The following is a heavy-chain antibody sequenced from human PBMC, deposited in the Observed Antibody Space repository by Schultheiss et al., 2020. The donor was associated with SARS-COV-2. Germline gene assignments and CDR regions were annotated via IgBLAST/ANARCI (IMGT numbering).Heavy chain of an antibody. CDR1: GGSISSSNW. V-gene: IGHV4-4*02. Sequence: SETLSLTCAVSGGSISSSNWWSWVRQPPGKGLEWIGYIYYSGSTNYNPSLKSRVTISVDTSKNQFSLKLSSVTAEDTAVYYCARDPGTVGYYGMDVWGQGTTVTVSS. CDR3: ARDPGTVGYYGMDV. J-gene: IGHJ6*02. D-gene: IGHD4-23*01. CDR2: IYYSGST.